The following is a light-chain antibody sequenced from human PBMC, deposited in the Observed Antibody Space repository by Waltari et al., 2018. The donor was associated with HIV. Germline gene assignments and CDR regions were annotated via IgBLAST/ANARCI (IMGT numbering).Light chain of an antibody. CDR1: SSDVGGFNS. J-gene: IGLJ2*01. V-gene: IGLV2-14*03. Sequence: SALTHPASVSGSPGQSITISCPGTSSDVGGFNSVSRYHQHPGKAPNLMIYDVTNRPSGVSNRFSGSKSGNTAALTISGLQADDEADYYCSSYTSSSTVVVLGGGTKLTVL. CDR3: SSYTSSSTVVV. CDR2: DVT.